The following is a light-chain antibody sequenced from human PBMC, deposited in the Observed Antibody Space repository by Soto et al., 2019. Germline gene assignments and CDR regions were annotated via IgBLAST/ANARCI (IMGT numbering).Light chain of an antibody. CDR1: QSINIY. J-gene: IGKJ4*01. CDR3: QQSFSTPQT. Sequence: DIQMTQSPSSLSASVGDSVTLTCRASQSINIYLSWYQQKPGKAPKLLINVASTLQGGVPSRFSGSGSGTDFTLAISSLQPEDSATYYCQQSFSTPQTFGGGTRVEIK. CDR2: VAS. V-gene: IGKV1-39*01.